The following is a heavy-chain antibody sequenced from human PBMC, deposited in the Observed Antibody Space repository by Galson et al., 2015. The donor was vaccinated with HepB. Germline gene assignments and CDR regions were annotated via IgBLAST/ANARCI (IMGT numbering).Heavy chain of an antibody. D-gene: IGHD3-10*01. CDR2: IHYSGST. J-gene: IGHJ6*04. CDR1: GGSINTYY. Sequence: ETLSLTCTVPGGSINTYYWSWIRQPPGKGLEWIGFIHYSGSTNYAPSLKGRVTMSVDTSKNQFSLKVNSVTAADAAVYFCARRGRELNMDVWGKGTMVTVAS. V-gene: IGHV4-59*08. CDR3: ARRGRELNMDV.